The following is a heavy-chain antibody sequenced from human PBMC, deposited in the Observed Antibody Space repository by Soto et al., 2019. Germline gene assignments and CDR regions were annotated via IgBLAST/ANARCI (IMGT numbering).Heavy chain of an antibody. Sequence: EAQMEESGGGLIQPGGSLRLSCAASGFSVSAYYMTWVRQAPGKGLEWLSNIYRGGTIYYSDSVKGRFTISRDDSRNTFYFQMTTLRAEATPVNHGAREYCGGPSCLEFPQPTGRAVWGPGTTATASS. CDR3: AREYCGGPSCLEFPQPTGRAV. D-gene: IGHD2-21*01. CDR2: IYRGGTI. CDR1: GFSVSAYY. J-gene: IGHJ6*02. V-gene: IGHV3-53*01.